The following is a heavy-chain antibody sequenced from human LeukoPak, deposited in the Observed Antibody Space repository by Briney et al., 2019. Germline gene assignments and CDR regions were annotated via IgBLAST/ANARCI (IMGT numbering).Heavy chain of an antibody. CDR1: GFNG. CDR2: MQYDGSDK. J-gene: IGHJ5*02. Sequence: GGSLRLSCAVSGFNGMHWVRQAPGKGLEWVAFMQYDGSDKSYADSVKGRFTISRDNSKNTLYLQMNSLRPEDTAVYYCARKRVYSSSWSDPWGQGTLVTVSS. CDR3: ARKRVYSSSWSDP. V-gene: IGHV3-30*02. D-gene: IGHD6-13*01.